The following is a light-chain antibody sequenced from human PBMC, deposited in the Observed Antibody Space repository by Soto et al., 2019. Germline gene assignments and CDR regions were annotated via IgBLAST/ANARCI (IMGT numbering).Light chain of an antibody. Sequence: DIQMTQSPSTLTASVGDRVVITCRASQNINKWLAWYQQKPGKAPKFLIYDASTLETGVPSRFSGSGSGTEFTLTISSLQPDDFATFYCQQYYTFPRTFGQGTKVDIK. CDR3: QQYYTFPRT. J-gene: IGKJ1*01. CDR2: DAS. CDR1: QNINKW. V-gene: IGKV1-5*01.